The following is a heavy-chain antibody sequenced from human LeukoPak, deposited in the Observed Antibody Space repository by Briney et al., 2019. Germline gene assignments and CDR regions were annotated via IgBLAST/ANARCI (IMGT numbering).Heavy chain of an antibody. Sequence: ASETLSLTCTVSGGSISSSSYYWGWIRQPPGKGLEWIGSIYYSGSTYYNPSLKSRVTISVDTSKNKFSLKLSSVTAADTAVYYCARLLSGISSLTPVAAPRFWFDPWGQGTLVTVSS. CDR3: ARLLSGISSLTPVAAPRFWFDP. V-gene: IGHV4-39*01. J-gene: IGHJ5*02. CDR1: GGSISSSSYY. CDR2: IYYSGST. D-gene: IGHD2-15*01.